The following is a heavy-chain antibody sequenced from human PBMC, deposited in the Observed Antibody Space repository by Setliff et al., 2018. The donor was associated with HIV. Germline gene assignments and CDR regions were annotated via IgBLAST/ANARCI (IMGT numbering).Heavy chain of an antibody. V-gene: IGHV4-39*07. D-gene: IGHD4-17*01. J-gene: IGHJ6*03. Sequence: SETLSLTCTVSGGSISSGSYYWSWIRQPPGKGLEWIGEINHSGSTNYNPSLKSRVTISVDTSKNQFSLKLSSVTAADTAVYYCARVTTVTTYYMDVWGKGTTVTVSS. CDR3: ARVTTVTTYYMDV. CDR2: INHSGST. CDR1: GGSISSGSYY.